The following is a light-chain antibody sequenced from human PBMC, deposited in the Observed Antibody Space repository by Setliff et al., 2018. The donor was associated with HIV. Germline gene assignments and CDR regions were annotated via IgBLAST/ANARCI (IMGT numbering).Light chain of an antibody. Sequence: QSVLTQPASVSGSPGQSITISCTGTSSDIGAYDFVSWYQHHPGKAPKFMIYEASNRPSGVSNRFSGSKSGNTASLTISGLQAEDEADYYCSSYTTDSTLIFGGGTKVTVL. CDR3: SSYTTDSTLI. CDR2: EAS. CDR1: SSDIGAYDF. V-gene: IGLV2-14*01. J-gene: IGLJ2*01.